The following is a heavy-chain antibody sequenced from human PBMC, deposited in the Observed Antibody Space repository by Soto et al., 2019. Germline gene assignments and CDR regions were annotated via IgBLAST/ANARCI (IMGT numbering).Heavy chain of an antibody. CDR2: ISGSGGST. Sequence: LRPPFVTSGFPFISYAMSGIRQAPGKGLGGFSAISGSGGSTYYADSVKGRFTISRDYSKNTLYLQMNSLRAEYTAVYYCAKEPDYDILTGYLNYGMDVWGQGT. J-gene: IGHJ6*02. D-gene: IGHD3-9*01. V-gene: IGHV3-23*01. CDR3: AKEPDYDILTGYLNYGMDV. CDR1: GFPFISYA.